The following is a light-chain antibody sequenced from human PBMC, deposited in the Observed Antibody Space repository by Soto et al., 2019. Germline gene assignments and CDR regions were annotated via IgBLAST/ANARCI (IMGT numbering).Light chain of an antibody. CDR3: QQRSNWPLT. J-gene: IGKJ4*01. V-gene: IGKV3-11*01. Sequence: EIVLTQSPATLSLSPGETATLSCRASQSVSSYLAWYQQKPGQAPRLLIYDASNRATGIPARFSGSGSGTDFTLTISSLEPEVFAVYYCQQRSNWPLTFGGGTKVEIK. CDR2: DAS. CDR1: QSVSSY.